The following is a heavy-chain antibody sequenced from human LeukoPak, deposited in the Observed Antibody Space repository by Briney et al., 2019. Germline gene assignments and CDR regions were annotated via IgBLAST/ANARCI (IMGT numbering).Heavy chain of an antibody. Sequence: ASMKVSCKASGYTFTGYYTHWVRQAPGQGLEWMGWINANNGDTNYAQKFQGRVTMTRDTSISTAYIDLSRLTSDDTAVYYCAKGLSTGWFDPWGQGTLVTVSS. D-gene: IGHD2-2*01. CDR2: INANNGDT. J-gene: IGHJ5*02. CDR3: AKGLSTGWFDP. CDR1: GYTFTGYY. V-gene: IGHV1-2*02.